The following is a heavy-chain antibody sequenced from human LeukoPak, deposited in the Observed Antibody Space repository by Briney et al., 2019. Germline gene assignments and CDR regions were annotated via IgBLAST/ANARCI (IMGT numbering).Heavy chain of an antibody. V-gene: IGHV3-48*03. J-gene: IGHJ3*02. CDR2: ISSSGSTI. Sequence: GGSLRLSCAASGFIFSSYEMNWVRQAPGKGLEWVSYISSSGSTIYYADSVKGRFTISRDNAKNSLYLQMNSLRAEDTAVYYCARGPRAFDIWGQGTMVTVSS. CDR1: GFIFSSYE. CDR3: ARGPRAFDI.